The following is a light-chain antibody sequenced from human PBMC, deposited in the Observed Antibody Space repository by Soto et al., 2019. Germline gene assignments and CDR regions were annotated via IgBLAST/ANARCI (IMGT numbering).Light chain of an antibody. CDR3: AAWDDSLSGVV. V-gene: IGLV1-47*01. CDR1: SSNLGSNY. Sequence: QSVLTQPPSASGTPGQRVTISCSGSSSNLGSNYVYWYQQLPGTAPKLLIYRNNQPPSGVPDRFSGSKSGTSGSLAISGLRSEDEADYYCAAWDDSLSGVVFGGGTELTVL. CDR2: RNN. J-gene: IGLJ3*02.